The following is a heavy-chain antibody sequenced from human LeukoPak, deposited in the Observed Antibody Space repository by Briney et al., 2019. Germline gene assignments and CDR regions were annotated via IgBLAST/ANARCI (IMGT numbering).Heavy chain of an antibody. V-gene: IGHV3-20*04. Sequence: GGSLRLSCAASGFTFDDYGMSWVRQAPGKGLEWVSGINWNGGSTGYADSVKGRFTISRDNAKNSLYLQMNSLRAEDTALYYCARRRRSSTSCTEGYYFDYWGQGTLVTVSS. J-gene: IGHJ4*02. CDR2: INWNGGST. D-gene: IGHD2-2*01. CDR3: ARRRRSSTSCTEGYYFDY. CDR1: GFTFDDYG.